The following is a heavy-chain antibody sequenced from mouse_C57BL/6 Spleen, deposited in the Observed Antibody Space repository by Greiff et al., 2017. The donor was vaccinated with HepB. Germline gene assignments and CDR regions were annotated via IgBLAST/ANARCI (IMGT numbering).Heavy chain of an antibody. J-gene: IGHJ2*01. CDR3: ARGGYQAFFDY. V-gene: IGHV1-52*01. D-gene: IGHD2-2*01. Sequence: QVQLQQSGAELVRPGSSVKLSCKASGYTLPSSWMHGVKQRPIKGLDWIGKIDPSDSETHYNQKFTAKATLTVDKSSSTAYMQLSSLTSEDSAVYYCARGGYQAFFDYWGQGTTLTVSS. CDR1: GYTLPSSW. CDR2: IDPSDSET.